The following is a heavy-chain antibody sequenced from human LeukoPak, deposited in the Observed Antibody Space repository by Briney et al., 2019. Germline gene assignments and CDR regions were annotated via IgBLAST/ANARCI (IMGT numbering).Heavy chain of an antibody. CDR2: FDPEDGET. Sequence: ASVKVSCKVSGYTLTELSMHWLRQAPAKGLEWMGGFDPEDGETIYAQKFQGRVTMTEDTSTDTAYMELSSLRSEDTAVYYCATRGITVVNPHRSFDYCGQGTLVTVSS. CDR3: ATRGITVVNPHRSFDY. CDR1: GYTLTELS. J-gene: IGHJ4*02. D-gene: IGHD4-23*01. V-gene: IGHV1-24*01.